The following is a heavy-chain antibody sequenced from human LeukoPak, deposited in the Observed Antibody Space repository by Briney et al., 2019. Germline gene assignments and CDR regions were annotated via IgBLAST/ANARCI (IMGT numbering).Heavy chain of an antibody. Sequence: GGSLRLSCAASGFTFSSYAMRWVRQAPGKGLEWVSYISSISTIIYYAGSVKGRFTISRDNAKNSLYLQMNSLRDEDTAVYYCARDLHSGAYTFDYWGQGTLVTVSS. D-gene: IGHD1-26*01. CDR1: GFTFSSYA. J-gene: IGHJ4*02. CDR2: ISSISTII. V-gene: IGHV3-48*02. CDR3: ARDLHSGAYTFDY.